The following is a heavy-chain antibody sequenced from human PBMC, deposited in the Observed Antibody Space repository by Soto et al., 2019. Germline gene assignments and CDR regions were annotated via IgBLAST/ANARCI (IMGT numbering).Heavy chain of an antibody. CDR2: VSHDGRNT. V-gene: IGHV3-30*18. Sequence: VQLVESGGGVVQPGRSLRLSCAASGFTFSDYAMPWVRQAPGKGLEWVAVVSHDGRNTHYTDSVKGRFTISRDSSKNTVSLEMTSLRAEDTAVYYGANWGRQWMVTSDLNYWGQGALVTVSS. J-gene: IGHJ4*02. CDR3: ANWGRQWMVTSDLNY. D-gene: IGHD6-19*01. CDR1: GFTFSDYA.